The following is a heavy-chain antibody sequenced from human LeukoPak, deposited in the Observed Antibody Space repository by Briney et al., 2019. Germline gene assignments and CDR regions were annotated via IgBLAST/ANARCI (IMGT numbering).Heavy chain of an antibody. J-gene: IGHJ4*02. Sequence: SETLSLTCGVSGYSISRGYYWAWIRQPPGKGLEWIGYIYYSGSTNYNPSLKSRVTISVDTSKNQFSLKLSSVTAADTAVYYCATSLGYSGYDWIFDYWGQGTLVTVSS. CDR1: GYSISRGYY. D-gene: IGHD5-12*01. V-gene: IGHV4-59*01. CDR3: ATSLGYSGYDWIFDY. CDR2: IYYSGST.